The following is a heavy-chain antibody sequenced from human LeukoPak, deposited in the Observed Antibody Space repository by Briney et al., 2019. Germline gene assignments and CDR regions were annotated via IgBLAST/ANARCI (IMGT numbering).Heavy chain of an antibody. D-gene: IGHD1-1*01. V-gene: IGHV3-21*01. Sequence: PGXXLRLSCAASGFTFSDYSMNWVRQAQGKGLEWVSSISRSSRHVYYAGSVKGRFTISRDNAKNSLYLQMNSLRAEDMAVYFCVRDLMGSGSTTAYLHHWGQGTLVTVSS. CDR2: ISRSSRHV. J-gene: IGHJ1*01. CDR3: VRDLMGSGSTTAYLHH. CDR1: GFTFSDYS.